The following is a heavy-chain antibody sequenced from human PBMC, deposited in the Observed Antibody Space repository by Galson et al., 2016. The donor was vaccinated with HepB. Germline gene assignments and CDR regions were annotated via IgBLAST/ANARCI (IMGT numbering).Heavy chain of an antibody. CDR2: IKRDGSER. CDR3: AVGREVPDTQNVFDI. D-gene: IGHD3-16*01. Sequence: SLRLSCAASGFTFSSYWMSWVRQAPGKGLEWVTNIKRDGSERHYVGSVKGRFAISRDNARNSLYLQMNSLRAEDTAIYYCAVGREVPDTQNVFDIWGQGTMVTVSS. CDR1: GFTFSSYW. J-gene: IGHJ3*02. V-gene: IGHV3-7*01.